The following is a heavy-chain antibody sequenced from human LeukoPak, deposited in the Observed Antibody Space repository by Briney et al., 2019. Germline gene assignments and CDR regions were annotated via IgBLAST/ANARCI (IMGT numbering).Heavy chain of an antibody. J-gene: IGHJ3*02. CDR1: GYTFTNFD. V-gene: IGHV1-8*01. D-gene: IGHD4-11*01. CDR2: MNPKTGNT. Sequence: ASVKVSCKAPGYTFTNFDINWVRQATGQGLEWMGWMNPKTGNTGSAQKLQGRVTITGNTSISTAYMELSSLRSEDTAVYYCVRIDYSNAFDIWGQGTMVTVSS. CDR3: VRIDYSNAFDI.